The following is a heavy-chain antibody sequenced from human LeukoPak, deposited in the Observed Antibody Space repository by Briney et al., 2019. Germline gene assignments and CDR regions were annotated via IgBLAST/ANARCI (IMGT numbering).Heavy chain of an antibody. CDR3: ANLIVATTWDAFDI. Sequence: GGSLRLSCAASGFTFSSYAMSWVRQAPGKGLEWVSAISGSGGSTYYADSVKGRFTISRDNSKSTLYLKMNSLRAEDTAVYYCANLIVATTWDAFDIWGQGTMVTVSS. D-gene: IGHD5-12*01. J-gene: IGHJ3*02. CDR2: ISGSGGST. CDR1: GFTFSSYA. V-gene: IGHV3-23*01.